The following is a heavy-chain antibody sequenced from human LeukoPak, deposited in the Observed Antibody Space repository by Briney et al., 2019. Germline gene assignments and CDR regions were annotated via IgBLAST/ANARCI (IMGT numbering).Heavy chain of an antibody. CDR2: ISYSGST. CDR3: ARGGQLWPRDDY. J-gene: IGHJ4*02. V-gene: IGHV4-61*01. D-gene: IGHD3-16*01. CDR1: GGSVSSGSYY. Sequence: SETLSLTCTVSGGSVSSGSYYWSWIRQPPGKGLEWIGYISYSGSTNYNPSHKSRVTISADTSKNQFSLKLSSVTAADTAVYYCARGGQLWPRDDYWGQGTLVTVSS.